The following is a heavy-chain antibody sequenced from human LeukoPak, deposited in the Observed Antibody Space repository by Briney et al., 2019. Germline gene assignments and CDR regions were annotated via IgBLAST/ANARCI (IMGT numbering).Heavy chain of an antibody. CDR1: GGSMSYHY. Sequence: SETLSLTCTVSGGSMSYHYWSWIRQPPGKGLEWIGYIHYSGSTNYNSSLNSRVSISVDTTKNQFSLKLSSVTAADTAVYYCARDRLYYFDHWGQGTLVTVSS. V-gene: IGHV4-59*11. D-gene: IGHD6-6*01. J-gene: IGHJ4*02. CDR3: ARDRLYYFDH. CDR2: IHYSGST.